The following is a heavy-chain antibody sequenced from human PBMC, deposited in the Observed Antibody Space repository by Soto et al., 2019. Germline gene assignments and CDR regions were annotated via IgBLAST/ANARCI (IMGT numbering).Heavy chain of an antibody. J-gene: IGHJ4*02. CDR3: ARDLRGSSGNYGPAY. CDR1: GFTFSTYG. V-gene: IGHV3-33*01. Sequence: GGSMRLSWAASGFTFSTYGMDWVRQAPGKGLEWVGVIWSDGSSKYYADSVKGRFTISRDNSKNTLYLQMDSLRAEDTAVYYCARDLRGSSGNYGPAYWGQGTLVTVSS. CDR2: IWSDGSSK. D-gene: IGHD1-26*01.